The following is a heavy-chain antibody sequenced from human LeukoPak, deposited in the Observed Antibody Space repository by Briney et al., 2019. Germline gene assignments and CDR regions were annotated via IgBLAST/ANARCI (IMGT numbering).Heavy chain of an antibody. V-gene: IGHV4-4*07. CDR3: ARGVAPRRFDY. D-gene: IGHD6-6*01. Sequence: SETLSLTCTVSGGSIISYYWNWLRQPAGRGLEWIGRMHTSGSTNYNPSLKSRVTMSVDTSKNQLSLKLTSVTAADTAVYYCARGVAPRRFDYWGQGTLVTVSS. CDR1: GGSIISYY. J-gene: IGHJ4*02. CDR2: MHTSGST.